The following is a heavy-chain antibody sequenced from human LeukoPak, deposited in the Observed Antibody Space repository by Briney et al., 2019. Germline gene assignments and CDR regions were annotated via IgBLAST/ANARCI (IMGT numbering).Heavy chain of an antibody. CDR3: ARDGRYYYGSGSYHAFDI. CDR2: IRYDGSNK. CDR1: GFTFSSYG. V-gene: IGHV3-30*02. Sequence: GGSLRLSCAASGFTFSSYGMHWVRQAPGKGLEWVAFIRYDGSNKYYADSVKGRFTISRDNAKNSLYLQMNSLRAEDTAVYYCARDGRYYYGSGSYHAFDIWGQGTMVTVSS. J-gene: IGHJ3*02. D-gene: IGHD3-10*01.